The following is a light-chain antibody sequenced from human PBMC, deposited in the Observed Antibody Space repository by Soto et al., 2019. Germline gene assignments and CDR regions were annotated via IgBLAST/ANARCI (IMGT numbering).Light chain of an antibody. CDR1: TGGVTSTPY. Sequence: QAVVTQEPSLTVSPGGTVTLTCGSSTGGVTSTPYPFWFQQRPGQAPRTLIYDTSNKNSWTPARFSGSLLGGKAALTLSGAEPEDEADYYCLLSESGGRVFGGGTQLTVL. CDR2: DTS. CDR3: LLSESGGRV. J-gene: IGLJ7*01. V-gene: IGLV7-46*01.